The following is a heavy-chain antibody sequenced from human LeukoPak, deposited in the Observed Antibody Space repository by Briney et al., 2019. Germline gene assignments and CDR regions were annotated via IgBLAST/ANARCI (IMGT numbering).Heavy chain of an antibody. Sequence: GGSLRLSCAASGFTVSSNFMSWVRQAPGKGLEWVSGINWNGGSTGYADSVKGRFTISRDNAKNSLYLQMNSLRAEDTALYHCAREVTAGAFDIWGQGTMVTVSS. CDR2: INWNGGST. CDR1: GFTVSSNF. J-gene: IGHJ3*02. CDR3: AREVTAGAFDI. V-gene: IGHV3-20*01.